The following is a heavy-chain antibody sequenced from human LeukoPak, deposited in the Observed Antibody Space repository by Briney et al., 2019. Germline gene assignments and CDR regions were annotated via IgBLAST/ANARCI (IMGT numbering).Heavy chain of an antibody. Sequence: ASVKVSCKASGYTFTSYYMHWVRQAPGQGLEWMGIINPSGGSTSYAQKFQGRVTMTRDMSTSTDYMELSRLRSDDTAVYYCARGRIAAAGTVLYYYYMDVWGKGTTVTISS. CDR2: INPSGGST. J-gene: IGHJ6*03. V-gene: IGHV1-46*01. CDR3: ARGRIAAAGTVLYYYYMDV. CDR1: GYTFTSYY. D-gene: IGHD6-13*01.